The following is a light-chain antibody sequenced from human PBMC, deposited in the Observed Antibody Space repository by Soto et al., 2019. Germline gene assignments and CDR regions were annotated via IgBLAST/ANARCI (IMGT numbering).Light chain of an antibody. V-gene: IGKV3-15*01. CDR1: QSVSSN. CDR3: QQGTDWPPGT. Sequence: EIVMTQSPATLSVSPGERATLSCRASQSVSSNLAWYQQKPGQAPRLLIYGASTRATGIPARFRGSGSGTDFTLTISSLEPEDFALYYCQQGTDWPPGTFGQGTKVDIK. J-gene: IGKJ1*01. CDR2: GAS.